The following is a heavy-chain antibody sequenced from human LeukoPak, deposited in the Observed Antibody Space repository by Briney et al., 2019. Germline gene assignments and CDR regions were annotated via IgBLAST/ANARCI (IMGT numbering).Heavy chain of an antibody. J-gene: IGHJ5*02. CDR1: GGSISSYY. D-gene: IGHD2-8*01. V-gene: IGHV4-59*01. CDR3: ARGVLRDWFDP. Sequence: PSETLSLTCTVSGGSISSYYWSWLRQPPGKGLEWIGYIYYSGSTNYNPSLKSRVTISVDTSKNQFSLKLSSVTAADTAVYYCARGVLRDWFDPWGQGTLVTVSS. CDR2: IYYSGST.